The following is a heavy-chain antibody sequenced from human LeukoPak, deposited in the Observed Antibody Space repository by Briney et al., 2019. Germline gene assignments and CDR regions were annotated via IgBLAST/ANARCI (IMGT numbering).Heavy chain of an antibody. D-gene: IGHD3-10*01. V-gene: IGHV4-39*01. CDR2: IYYSGST. CDR1: GGSISSSSYC. J-gene: IGHJ4*02. Sequence: SETLSLTCTVSGGSISSSSYCWGWLRQPPGKGLEWIGSIYYSGSTYYNPSLKSRVTISVDTSKNQFSLKLSSVTAADTAVYYCARLQAYGSGFDYWGQGTLVTVSS. CDR3: ARLQAYGSGFDY.